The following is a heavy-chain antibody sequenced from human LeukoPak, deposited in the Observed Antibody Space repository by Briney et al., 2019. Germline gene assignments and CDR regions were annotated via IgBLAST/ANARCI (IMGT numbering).Heavy chain of an antibody. CDR1: GFTFSSYS. Sequence: PGGTLRLSCAASGFTFSSYSMNWVRQAPGKGLEWVSSISSSSSYIYYADSVKGRFTISRDNAKNSLYLQMNSLRAEDTAVYYCARGQNNYGYYYFDYRGQGTLVTVSS. CDR3: ARGQNNYGYYYFDY. V-gene: IGHV3-21*01. J-gene: IGHJ4*02. D-gene: IGHD5-18*01. CDR2: ISSSSSYI.